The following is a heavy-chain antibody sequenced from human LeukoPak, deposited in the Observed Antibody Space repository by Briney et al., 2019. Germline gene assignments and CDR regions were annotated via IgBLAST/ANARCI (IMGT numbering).Heavy chain of an antibody. Sequence: GGSLRLSCAAYGFTFSNSWMTWLRQAPGKGLEWVSAISGSGGSTYYADSVKGRFTISRDNSKNTLYLQMNSLRAEDTAVYYCAKGIEPVVVAAHYLDYWGQGTLVTVSS. CDR1: GFTFSNSW. CDR3: AKGIEPVVVAAHYLDY. CDR2: ISGSGGST. J-gene: IGHJ4*02. D-gene: IGHD2-15*01. V-gene: IGHV3-23*01.